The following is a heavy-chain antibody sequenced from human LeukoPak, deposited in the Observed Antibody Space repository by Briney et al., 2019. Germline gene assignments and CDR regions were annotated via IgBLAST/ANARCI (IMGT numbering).Heavy chain of an antibody. CDR2: INHSGST. CDR3: ARATSLWFGESTSVGQNWFDP. Sequence: SETLSLTCAVYGGSFSGYYWSWIRQPPGKGLEWIGEINHSGSTNYNPSLKSRVTISVDTSKNQFSLKLRSVTAADTAVYYCARATSLWFGESTSVGQNWFDPWGQGTLVAVSS. D-gene: IGHD3-10*01. J-gene: IGHJ5*02. CDR1: GGSFSGYY. V-gene: IGHV4-34*01.